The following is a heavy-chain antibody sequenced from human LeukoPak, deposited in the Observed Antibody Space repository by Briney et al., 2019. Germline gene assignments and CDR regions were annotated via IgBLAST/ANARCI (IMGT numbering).Heavy chain of an antibody. CDR2: ISYDGSNK. CDR3: ARDRNTDFWSGYYTNYFDY. Sequence: TGGSLRLSCAASGFTFSSYGMHWVRQAPGKGLEWVAVISYDGSNKYYADSVKGRFTISRDNSKNTLYLQMNSLRAEDTAVYYCARDRNTDFWSGYYTNYFDYWGQGTLVIVSS. CDR1: GFTFSSYG. V-gene: IGHV3-30*03. D-gene: IGHD3-3*01. J-gene: IGHJ4*02.